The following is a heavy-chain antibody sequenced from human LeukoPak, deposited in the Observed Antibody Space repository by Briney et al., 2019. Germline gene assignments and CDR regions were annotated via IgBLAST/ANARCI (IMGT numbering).Heavy chain of an antibody. CDR2: ISAYNGNT. J-gene: IGHJ4*02. D-gene: IGHD2-21*02. V-gene: IGHV1-18*01. CDR3: ARDLGDLAYCGGDCYHFDY. CDR1: GYTFTSYG. Sequence: ASVKVSCKASGYTFTSYGISWVRQAPGQGLGWMGRISAYNGNTNYAQKLQGRVTMTTDTSTSTAYMELRSLRSDDTAVYYCARDLGDLAYCGGDCYHFDYWGQGTLVTVSS.